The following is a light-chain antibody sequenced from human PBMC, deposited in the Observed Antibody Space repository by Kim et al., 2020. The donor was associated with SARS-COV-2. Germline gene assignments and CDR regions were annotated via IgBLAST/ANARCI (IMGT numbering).Light chain of an antibody. CDR3: QRYGNSRWT. V-gene: IGKV3-20*01. CDR1: QSVSSNY. J-gene: IGKJ1*01. Sequence: SPGERATLSCRASQSVSSNYLAWYQQKPGQAPRLLIYGASSRATGIPDRFSGSGSGTDFTLTISRLEPEDFAVYYCQRYGNSRWTFGRGTKVDIK. CDR2: GAS.